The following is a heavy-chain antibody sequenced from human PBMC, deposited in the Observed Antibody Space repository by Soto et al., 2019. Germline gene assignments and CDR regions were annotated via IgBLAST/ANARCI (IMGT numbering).Heavy chain of an antibody. CDR1: GFTFSSYA. Sequence: GGSLRLSCAASGFTFSSYAMSWVRQAPGKGLEWVSAISGSGGSTYYADSVKGRFTISRDNSKNTLYLQMNSLRAEDTAVYYCAKAGEGDILTGSHFDYWGQGTLVTVSS. CDR3: AKAGEGDILTGSHFDY. D-gene: IGHD3-9*01. CDR2: ISGSGGST. J-gene: IGHJ4*02. V-gene: IGHV3-23*01.